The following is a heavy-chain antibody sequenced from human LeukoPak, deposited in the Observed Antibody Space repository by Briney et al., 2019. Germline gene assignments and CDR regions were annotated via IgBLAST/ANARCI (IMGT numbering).Heavy chain of an antibody. J-gene: IGHJ4*02. Sequence: GRSLRLSCAASGYTFTSYYMHWVRQAPGQGLEWMGIINPSGGSTSYAQKFQGRVTMTRDTSTSTVYMELSSLRSEDTAVYYCARQTDSSSWIHPRYYFDYWGQGTLVTVSS. CDR3: ARQTDSSSWIHPRYYFDY. D-gene: IGHD6-13*01. V-gene: IGHV1-46*01. CDR1: GYTFTSYY. CDR2: INPSGGST.